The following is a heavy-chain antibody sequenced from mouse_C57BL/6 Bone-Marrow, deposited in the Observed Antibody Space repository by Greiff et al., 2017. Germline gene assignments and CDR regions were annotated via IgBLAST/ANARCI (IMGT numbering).Heavy chain of an antibody. CDR2: IYPRSGNT. CDR3: ARSYYGVLNYFDY. D-gene: IGHD2-1*01. V-gene: IGHV1-81*01. CDR1: GYTFTSYG. Sequence: QVHVKQSGAELARPGASVKLSCKASGYTFTSYGISWVKQRTGQGLEWIGEIYPRSGNTYYNEKFKGKATLTADKSSSTAYMELRSLTSEDSAVYFCARSYYGVLNYFDYWGQGTTLTVSA. J-gene: IGHJ2*01.